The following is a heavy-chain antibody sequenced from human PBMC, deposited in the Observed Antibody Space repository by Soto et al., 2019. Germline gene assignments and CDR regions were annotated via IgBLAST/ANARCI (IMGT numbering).Heavy chain of an antibody. J-gene: IGHJ5*02. CDR2: ISYSGRA. V-gene: IGHV4-59*01. CDR1: GGSISSYY. D-gene: IGHD2-15*01. CDR3: AKVRDCSGGTCYSWWFDP. Sequence: SETLSLTCTVSGGSISSYYWSWIRQPPGKGLEWIGHISYSGRASYNSSLKSRVTISVDTSKSQLSLKLSSVTAADTAVYYCAKVRDCSGGTCYSWWFDPWGQGTLVTVSS.